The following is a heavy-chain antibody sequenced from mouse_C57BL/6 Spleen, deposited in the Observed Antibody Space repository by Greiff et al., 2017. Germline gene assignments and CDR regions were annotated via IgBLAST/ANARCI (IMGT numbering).Heavy chain of an antibody. CDR2: IDPSDSYT. D-gene: IGHD2-4*01. J-gene: IGHJ2*01. V-gene: IGHV1-50*01. CDR1: GYTFTSYW. Sequence: QVQLQQPGAELVKPGASVKLSCKASGYTFTSYWMQWVKQRPGPGLEWIGEIDPSDSYTNYNQKFKGKATLTVDTSSSTAYMQLSSLTSEDSAVYYCASLYYDYDGYWGQGTTLTVSS. CDR3: ASLYYDYDGY.